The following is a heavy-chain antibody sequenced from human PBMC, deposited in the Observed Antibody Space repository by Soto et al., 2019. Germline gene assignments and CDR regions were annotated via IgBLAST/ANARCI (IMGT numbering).Heavy chain of an antibody. V-gene: IGHV4-39*01. CDR3: ARRLRPTVTTRYGWFDP. CDR2: IYYSGST. D-gene: IGHD4-4*01. Sequence: SETLSLTCTVSGGSISSSSYYWGWIRQPPGKGLEWIGSIYYSGSTYYNPSLKSRVTISVDTSKNQFSLKLSSVTAADTAVYYRARRLRPTVTTRYGWFDPWGQGTLVTVSS. CDR1: GGSISSSSYY. J-gene: IGHJ5*02.